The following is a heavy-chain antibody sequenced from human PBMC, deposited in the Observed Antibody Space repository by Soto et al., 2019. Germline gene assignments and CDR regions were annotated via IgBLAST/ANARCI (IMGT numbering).Heavy chain of an antibody. J-gene: IGHJ5*02. CDR2: IWYDGSNK. CDR3: ARGGDIVVVPAAADQNWFDP. V-gene: IGHV3-33*01. Sequence: GGSLRLSCAASGFTFSSYGMHWVRQAPGKGLEWVAVIWYDGSNKYYADSVKGRFTISRDNSKNTLYLQMNSLRAEDTAVYYCARGGDIVVVPAAADQNWFDPWGQGTLVTVSS. D-gene: IGHD2-2*01. CDR1: GFTFSSYG.